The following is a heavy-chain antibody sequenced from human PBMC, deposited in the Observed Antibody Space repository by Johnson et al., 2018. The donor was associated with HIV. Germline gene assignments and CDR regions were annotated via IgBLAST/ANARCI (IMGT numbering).Heavy chain of an antibody. D-gene: IGHD5-24*01. CDR3: SKPLEMATIADAFDI. CDR2: IWYGGSNK. CDR1: GFTFSYYG. Sequence: VQVVESGGGLVQPGGSLRLSCAASGFTFSYYGMHWVRQAPGKGLEWVAVIWYGGSNKNYADSVKGRFTISSDNSKNTLYLQMNSRRAEDTAVYYCSKPLEMATIADAFDIWGQGTMVTVSS. J-gene: IGHJ3*02. V-gene: IGHV3-33*06.